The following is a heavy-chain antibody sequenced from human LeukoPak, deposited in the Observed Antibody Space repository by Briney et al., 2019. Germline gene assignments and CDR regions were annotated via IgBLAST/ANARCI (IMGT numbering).Heavy chain of an antibody. D-gene: IGHD2-8*01. CDR1: GYTFTSYH. CDR3: ARDNDFDY. CDR2: IYPGGGST. J-gene: IGHJ4*02. Sequence: ASVKVSCKASGYTFTSYHITWVRQAPGQGLEWMGIIYPGGGSTSYAQKFQGRVTMTRDMSTSTVYMELSSLRSEDTAVYYCARDNDFDYWGQGTLVTVSS. V-gene: IGHV1-46*01.